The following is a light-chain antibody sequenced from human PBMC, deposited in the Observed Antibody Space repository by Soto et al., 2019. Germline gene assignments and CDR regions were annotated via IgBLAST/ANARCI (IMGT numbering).Light chain of an antibody. CDR2: DAS. Sequence: DIQMTQSPSTLSASVGDRVTITCRASQSISSWLAWYQQKPGKAPKLLIYDASSLESGVPSRFSGSGSGTEFTLTLSSLQPDDFATYYCQQYGGTFGQGTKLEIK. J-gene: IGKJ2*02. CDR1: QSISSW. V-gene: IGKV1-5*01. CDR3: QQYGGT.